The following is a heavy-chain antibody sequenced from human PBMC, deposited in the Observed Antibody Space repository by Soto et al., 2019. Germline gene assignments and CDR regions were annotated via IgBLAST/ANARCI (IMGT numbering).Heavy chain of an antibody. V-gene: IGHV4-34*01. Sequence: PSETLSLTCAVYGGSFSSYHWSWIRQTPGKGLEWIGEINHLTTTNYNPSLKSRVNISLDTPKNQFSLKLSSVTAADTAVYYCARGYDTALAPIFWGQGILVTVSS. CDR1: GGSFSSYH. CDR3: ARGYDTALAPIF. D-gene: IGHD5-18*01. CDR2: INHLTTT. J-gene: IGHJ4*02.